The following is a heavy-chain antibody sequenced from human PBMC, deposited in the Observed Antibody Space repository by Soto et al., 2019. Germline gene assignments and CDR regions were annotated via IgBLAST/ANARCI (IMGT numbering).Heavy chain of an antibody. CDR3: ARGFPCTNGVCYIMKNYYYYYYMDV. CDR2: IFYSGST. Sequence: SDTLSITCNVSGGSISTSRSYWGFIRHAPWKWLDWRADIFYSGSTYYNPSLASRVTVSVDTSKNQFSLKLSSVTAADTAVYYCARGFPCTNGVCYIMKNYYYYYYMDVWGKGTTVTVSS. V-gene: IGHV4-39*01. CDR1: GGSISTSRSY. J-gene: IGHJ6*03. D-gene: IGHD2-8*01.